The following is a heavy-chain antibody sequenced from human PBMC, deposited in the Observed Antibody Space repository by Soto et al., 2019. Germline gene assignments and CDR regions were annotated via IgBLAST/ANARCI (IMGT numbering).Heavy chain of an antibody. V-gene: IGHV4-61*08. CDR2: IYYSGST. J-gene: IGHJ4*02. CDR1: GGSITSGGYS. CDR3: ARGGVVVAAAPFDY. D-gene: IGHD2-15*01. Sequence: SETLSLTCTVSGGSITSGGYSWTWIRQSPGKGLEWIGYIYYSGSTNYNPSLKSRVTISVDTSKNQFSLKLSSVTAADTAVYYCARGGVVVAAAPFDYWGQGTLVTVSS.